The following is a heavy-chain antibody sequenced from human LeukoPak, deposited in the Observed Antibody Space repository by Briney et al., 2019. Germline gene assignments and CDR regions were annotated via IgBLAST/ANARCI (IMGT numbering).Heavy chain of an antibody. Sequence: GGSLRLSCAASGFTFSSYSMNWVRQAPGRGLEWVSSISSSSSYIYYADSVKGRFTISRDNAKNSLYLQMNSLRAEDTAVYYCERDRAVAGTEYNWFDPWGQGTLVTVSS. D-gene: IGHD6-19*01. CDR3: ERDRAVAGTEYNWFDP. J-gene: IGHJ5*02. V-gene: IGHV3-21*01. CDR2: ISSSSSYI. CDR1: GFTFSSYS.